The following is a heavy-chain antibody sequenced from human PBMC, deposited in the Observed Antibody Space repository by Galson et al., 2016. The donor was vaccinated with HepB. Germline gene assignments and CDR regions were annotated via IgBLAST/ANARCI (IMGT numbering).Heavy chain of an antibody. Sequence: QSGAEVKRPGESLKISCKGSGYSFASYWIGWVRQMPGKGLEYMGINFPGDSDTTYSLSFQGQVTISVDKSISTAYLQWSSLEASDTAMYYCTRLRFFSAANYFYGMDVWGQGTTVTVSS. CDR2: NFPGDSDT. D-gene: IGHD3-10*01. CDR3: TRLRFFSAANYFYGMDV. CDR1: GYSFASYW. J-gene: IGHJ6*02. V-gene: IGHV5-51*01.